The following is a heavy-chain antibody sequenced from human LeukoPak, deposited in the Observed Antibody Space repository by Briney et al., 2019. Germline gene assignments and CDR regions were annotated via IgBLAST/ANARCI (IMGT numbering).Heavy chain of an antibody. J-gene: IGHJ6*02. CDR3: ARILVEQSINYYYGMDV. CDR2: IKQDGSEK. D-gene: IGHD2-8*02. V-gene: IGHV3-7*01. CDR1: GFTFSSYW. Sequence: GGSLRLSCAASGFTFSSYWMSWVRQAPGKGLEWVANIKQDGSEKYYVDSVKGRFTISRDNAKNSLYLQMNSLRAEDTAVYYCARILVEQSINYYYGMDVWGQGTTVTVSS.